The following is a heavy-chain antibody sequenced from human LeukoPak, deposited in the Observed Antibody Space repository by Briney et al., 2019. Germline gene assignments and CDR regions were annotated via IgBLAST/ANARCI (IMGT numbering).Heavy chain of an antibody. CDR1: GFTFSSYS. CDR2: ISGSGGST. J-gene: IGHJ4*02. CDR3: AKDLGWFGELFPIDY. V-gene: IGHV3-23*01. D-gene: IGHD3-10*01. Sequence: GGSLRLSCAASGFTFSSYSMNWVRQAPGKGLEWVSAISGSGGSTYYADSVKGRFTISRDNSKNTLYLQTNSLRAEDTAVYYCAKDLGWFGELFPIDYWGQGTLVTVSS.